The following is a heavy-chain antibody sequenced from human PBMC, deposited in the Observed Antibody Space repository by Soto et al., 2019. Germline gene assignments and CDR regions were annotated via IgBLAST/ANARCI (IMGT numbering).Heavy chain of an antibody. J-gene: IGHJ3*02. D-gene: IGHD6-19*01. CDR2: INPNSGGT. CDR1: GYTFTGYY. V-gene: IGHV1-2*04. CDR3: ARDRGAVASDAFDI. Sequence: GASVKVSCKASGYTFTGYYMHWVRQAPGQGLEWMGWINPNSGGTNYAQKFQGWVTMTRDMSISTAYMELSRLRSDDTAVYYCARDRGAVASDAFDIWGQGTMVTVSS.